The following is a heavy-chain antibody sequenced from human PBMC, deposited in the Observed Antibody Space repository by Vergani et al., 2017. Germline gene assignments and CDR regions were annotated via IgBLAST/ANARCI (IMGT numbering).Heavy chain of an antibody. Sequence: QVQLVQSGAEVKKPGASVKVSCKASGYTFTSYGISWVRQAPGQGLEWMGWISAYNGNTNYAQTLQGRVTMTTDTSPSTAYMELRGLRSDDTAGYYCARDCSSTSCYFGNVDPWGQGTLVTVSS. D-gene: IGHD2-2*01. CDR3: ARDCSSTSCYFGNVDP. V-gene: IGHV1-18*01. J-gene: IGHJ5*02. CDR1: GYTFTSYG. CDR2: ISAYNGNT.